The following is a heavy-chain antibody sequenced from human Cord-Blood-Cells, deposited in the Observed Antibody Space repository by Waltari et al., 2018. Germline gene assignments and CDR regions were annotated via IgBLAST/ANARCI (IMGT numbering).Heavy chain of an antibody. J-gene: IGHJ4*02. Sequence: QLQLQESGPGLVKPSETLSLTCTVSGGSISSSSYYWGWIRQPPGKGLEWIGSIYYSGSTYYNPSLKSRVTISVDTSKTQFSLKLSSVTAADTAVYYCASVAPYITMVRGVIDYWGQGTLVTVSS. D-gene: IGHD3-10*01. CDR1: GGSISSSSYY. V-gene: IGHV4-39*01. CDR2: IYYSGST. CDR3: ASVAPYITMVRGVIDY.